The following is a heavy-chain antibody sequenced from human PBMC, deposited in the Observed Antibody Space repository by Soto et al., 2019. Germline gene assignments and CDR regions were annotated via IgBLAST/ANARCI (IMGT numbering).Heavy chain of an antibody. Sequence: EMQLVESGGGLVKPGGSLRLSCAASGFTFSTYGMNWVLQAPGKGLEWVSYISSGSEYIYYADSLKGRLTISRDNARNSLDLQLNSRRAEDTAVYYCATDGAARSVMEVWGQGTTFTVSS. V-gene: IGHV3-21*01. D-gene: IGHD6-6*01. CDR3: ATDGAARSVMEV. CDR1: GFTFSTYG. J-gene: IGHJ6*02. CDR2: ISSGSEYI.